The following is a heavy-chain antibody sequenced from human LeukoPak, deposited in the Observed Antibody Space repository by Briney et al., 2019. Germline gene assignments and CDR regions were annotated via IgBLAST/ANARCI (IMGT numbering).Heavy chain of an antibody. CDR3: ARQGSYDFWSGSVSYYYYYMDV. J-gene: IGHJ6*03. D-gene: IGHD3-3*01. Sequence: PSETLSLTCTVSGGSISSSSYYWGWIRQPPGKGLEWIGSIYYSGSTYYNPSLESRVTISVDTSKNQFSLKLSSVTAADTAVYYCARQGSYDFWSGSVSYYYYYMDVWGKGTTVTVSS. CDR1: GGSISSSSYY. CDR2: IYYSGST. V-gene: IGHV4-39*01.